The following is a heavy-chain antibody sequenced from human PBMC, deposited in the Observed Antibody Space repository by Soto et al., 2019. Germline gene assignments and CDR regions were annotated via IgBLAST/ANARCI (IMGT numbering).Heavy chain of an antibody. D-gene: IGHD3-9*01. CDR2: IYYSGST. V-gene: IGHV4-31*03. CDR1: GGSISSGGYY. CDR3: ARTPLYFDILTGRRGYFDY. J-gene: IGHJ4*02. Sequence: PSETLSLTCTVSGGSISSGGYYWSWIRLHPGKGLEWIGYIYYSGSTYYNPSLKSRVTISVDTSKNQFSLKLSSVTAADTAVYYCARTPLYFDILTGRRGYFDYWRQGTLVT.